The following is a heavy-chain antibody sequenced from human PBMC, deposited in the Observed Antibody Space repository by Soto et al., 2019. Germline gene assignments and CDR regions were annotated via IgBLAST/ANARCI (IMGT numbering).Heavy chain of an antibody. Sequence: QVQLVQSGAEVTKPGASVKVSCKASGYTFTSYGISWVRQAPGQGLEWMGWISAYNGNTNYAPKLQGRDTMTTDTPTSTDYMELRSLRSDDTPVYYCARVQSSGWYRFDYWGQGTLVTVSS. J-gene: IGHJ4*02. CDR3: ARVQSSGWYRFDY. CDR1: GYTFTSYG. V-gene: IGHV1-18*01. D-gene: IGHD6-19*01. CDR2: ISAYNGNT.